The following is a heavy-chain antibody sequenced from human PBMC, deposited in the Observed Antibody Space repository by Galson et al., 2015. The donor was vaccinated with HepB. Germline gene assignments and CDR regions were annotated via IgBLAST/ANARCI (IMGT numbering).Heavy chain of an antibody. Sequence: SLRLSCEASGFIFSDYHMSWIRQAPGKGLEWISYISSSGNIIYYADSVKGRFSISRDNAKNSLYLQMNSLRAEDTAVYYCARTALGWFDPWGQGTLFTVSS. J-gene: IGHJ5*02. CDR1: GFIFSDYH. CDR2: ISSSGNII. D-gene: IGHD6-25*01. V-gene: IGHV3-11*01. CDR3: ARTALGWFDP.